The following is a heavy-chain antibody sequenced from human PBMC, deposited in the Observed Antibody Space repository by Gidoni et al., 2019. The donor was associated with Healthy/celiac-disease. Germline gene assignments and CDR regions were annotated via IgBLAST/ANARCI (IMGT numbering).Heavy chain of an antibody. CDR2: ISGSGGSK. D-gene: IGHD3-9*01. Sequence: EVQLLESGGGLVQPGWSLRLYCAASGFTLSSYAMSWVRQAPGKGRGWVSAISGSGGSKYYADAVKGRFTISRDNSKNTLYLQMNSLRAEDTAVYYCASEPYYDILTGYNYWGQGTLVTVSS. CDR1: GFTLSSYA. J-gene: IGHJ4*02. CDR3: ASEPYYDILTGYNY. V-gene: IGHV3-23*01.